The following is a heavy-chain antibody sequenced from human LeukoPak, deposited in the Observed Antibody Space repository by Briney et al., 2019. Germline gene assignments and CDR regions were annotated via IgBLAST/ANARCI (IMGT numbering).Heavy chain of an antibody. CDR3: ARQNKQWLFDY. J-gene: IGHJ4*02. D-gene: IGHD6-19*01. V-gene: IGHV4-59*08. CDR1: GGSISSYY. CDR2: IYYSGST. Sequence: SETLSLTCAVYGGSISSYYWSWIRQPPGKGLEWIGYIYYSGSTDYNPSLKSRVTISVDTSKNQFSLKLSSVTAADTAVYYCARQNKQWLFDYWGQGTLVTVSS.